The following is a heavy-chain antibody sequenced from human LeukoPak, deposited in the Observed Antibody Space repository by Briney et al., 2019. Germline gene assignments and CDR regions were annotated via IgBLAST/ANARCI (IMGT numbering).Heavy chain of an antibody. D-gene: IGHD1-26*01. J-gene: IGHJ4*02. Sequence: GGSLRLSCAASGFTVSSNYMSWVRQAPGKGLEWVSVIYSGGSTYYADAVKGRFTISRDNSKNTLYLQMNSLRAEDTAVYYCARDFGDGSYYYWGQGTLVTVSS. V-gene: IGHV3-66*02. CDR2: IYSGGST. CDR3: ARDFGDGSYYY. CDR1: GFTVSSNY.